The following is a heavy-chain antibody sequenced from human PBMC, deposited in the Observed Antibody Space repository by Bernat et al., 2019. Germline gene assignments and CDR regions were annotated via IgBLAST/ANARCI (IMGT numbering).Heavy chain of an antibody. Sequence: LVQSGAEVKKPGASVKVSCKASGYTFTSYYMHWVRQAPGQGLEWMGIINPRGGSTSYAQKFQGRVTMTRDTSTSTVYMELSSLSTEDTAVYYCARDFGQQSTTVTATHYYYGMDVWGQGTTVTVSS. CDR2: INPRGGST. J-gene: IGHJ6*02. D-gene: IGHD4-17*01. CDR3: ARDFGQQSTTVTATHYYYGMDV. CDR1: GYTFTSYY. V-gene: IGHV1-46*03.